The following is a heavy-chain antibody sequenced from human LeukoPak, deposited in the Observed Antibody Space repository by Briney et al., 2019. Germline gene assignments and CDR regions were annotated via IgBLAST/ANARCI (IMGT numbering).Heavy chain of an antibody. V-gene: IGHV4-39*01. CDR3: AKAGVRYFDSSGLYAFDF. CDR1: GGSISSTSYY. Sequence: PSETLSLTCAVSGGSISSTSYYWAWIRQPPGKGLEWVGTIYYSGSTYHNPSLKSRVTLSVDTSRNQFSLRLSSVDAADTAVYYCAKAGVRYFDSSGLYAFDFWGQGTTVTVSS. CDR2: IYYSGST. J-gene: IGHJ3*01. D-gene: IGHD3-22*01.